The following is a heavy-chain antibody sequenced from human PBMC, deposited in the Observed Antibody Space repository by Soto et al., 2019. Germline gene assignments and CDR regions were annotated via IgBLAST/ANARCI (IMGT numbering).Heavy chain of an antibody. V-gene: IGHV4-31*03. CDR1: GGSISSGGYY. D-gene: IGHD5-12*01. CDR3: ARDRALGSGYDLGYGMDV. CDR2: IYYSGST. J-gene: IGHJ6*02. Sequence: QVQLQESGPGLVKSSQTLSLTCTVSGGSISSGGYYWSWIRQHPGKGLEWIGYIYYSGSTYYNPSLKSRVTIAVDTSKNQFSLKLSSVTAADTAVYYCARDRALGSGYDLGYGMDVWGQGTTVTVSS.